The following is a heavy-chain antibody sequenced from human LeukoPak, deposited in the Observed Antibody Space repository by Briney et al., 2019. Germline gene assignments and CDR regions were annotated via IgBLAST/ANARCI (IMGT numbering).Heavy chain of an antibody. CDR2: ISNDETEE. V-gene: IGHV3-30*18. J-gene: IGHJ6*02. CDR1: GFRFSNYD. Sequence: GGSLRLPCAASGFRFSNYDMHWVRQAPGKGLEWVAIISNDETEEYYADSVKGRFTISRDKSTNTLYLQMNSLRTDDTAVYYCAKSPPRYGMDVWGQGTTVTVTS. CDR3: AKSPPRYGMDV.